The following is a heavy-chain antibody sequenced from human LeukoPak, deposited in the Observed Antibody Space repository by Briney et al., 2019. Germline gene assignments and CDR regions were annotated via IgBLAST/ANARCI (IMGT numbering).Heavy chain of an antibody. V-gene: IGHV3-74*01. J-gene: IGHJ4*02. CDR3: ARDSASYYHDY. CDR2: VNSDGSST. Sequence: GGSLRLSCAASGFTFSSYWMHWVRQASGKGLVWVSRVNSDGSSTNYADSVKGRFTISRDNAKNTLYLQMNSLRADDTAVYYCARDSASYYHDYWGQGTLVTVSS. CDR1: GFTFSSYW. D-gene: IGHD3-10*01.